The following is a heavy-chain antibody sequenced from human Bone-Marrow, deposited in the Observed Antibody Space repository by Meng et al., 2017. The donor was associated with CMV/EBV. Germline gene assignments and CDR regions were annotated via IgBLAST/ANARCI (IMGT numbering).Heavy chain of an antibody. Sequence: GGSLRLSCAASGFTFSGYYMSWIRQAPGKGLEWVSYISSSGSTIYYADSVKGRFTISRDNAKNSLYLQMNSLRAEDTALYYCAKETIWAMDVWGQGTTVTVSS. D-gene: IGHD3-9*01. V-gene: IGHV3-11*01. CDR3: AKETIWAMDV. CDR2: ISSSGSTI. CDR1: GFTFSGYY. J-gene: IGHJ6*02.